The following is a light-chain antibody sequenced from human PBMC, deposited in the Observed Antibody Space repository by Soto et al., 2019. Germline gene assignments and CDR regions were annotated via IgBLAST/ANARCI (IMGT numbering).Light chain of an antibody. V-gene: IGKV3D-7*01. CDR3: QQRSDSIT. J-gene: IGKJ5*01. CDR1: QSVSSSY. CDR2: GAS. Sequence: PWERVTLSCRASQSVSSSYLTWYQQKPGQAPRLLIYGASTRATGIPARFSGSGSGTDFTLTISSLQPEDFAVYYCQQRSDSITFGQGTRLEIK.